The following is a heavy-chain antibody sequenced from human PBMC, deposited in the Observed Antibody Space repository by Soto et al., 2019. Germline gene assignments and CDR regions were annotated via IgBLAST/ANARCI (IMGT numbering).Heavy chain of an antibody. J-gene: IGHJ4*02. Sequence: GESLKISCKASGYSFISKWIGWVRQMPGKGLEWMGFIYPGDSDTRYSPSFQGQVTISADKSISTAYLQRNSLKTSDTAIYYCARLEVQLWSQTDYWGQGTLVTVSS. D-gene: IGHD5-18*01. CDR3: ARLEVQLWSQTDY. V-gene: IGHV5-51*01. CDR1: GYSFISKW. CDR2: IYPGDSDT.